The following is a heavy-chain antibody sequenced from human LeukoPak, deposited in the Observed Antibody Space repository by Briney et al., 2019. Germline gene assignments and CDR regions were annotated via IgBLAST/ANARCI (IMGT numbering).Heavy chain of an antibody. Sequence: SETLSLTCTASDDSISRDFWTWLRQPPGKGLEWIGYIRYSGRTGYNPSLKSRVTISIQTSKNQFSLKLTSVTAADTAIYYCARLPDVSGWPFDYWGQGILVTVSS. V-gene: IGHV4-59*01. CDR2: IRYSGRT. D-gene: IGHD6-19*01. J-gene: IGHJ4*02. CDR3: ARLPDVSGWPFDY. CDR1: DDSISRDF.